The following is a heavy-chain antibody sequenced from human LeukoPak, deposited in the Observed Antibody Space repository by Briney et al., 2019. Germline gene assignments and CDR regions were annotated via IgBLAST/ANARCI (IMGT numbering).Heavy chain of an antibody. V-gene: IGHV4-34*01. D-gene: IGHD5-12*01. CDR3: AYSGYDFQAGKELKDY. CDR2: INHSGST. CDR1: GGSFSGYY. Sequence: PSETLSLTCAVYGGSFSGYYWSWIRQPPGKGLEWIGEINHSGSTNYNPSPKSRVTISVDTSKNQFSLKLSSVAAADTAVYYCAYSGYDFQAGKELKDYWGQGTLVTVSS. J-gene: IGHJ4*02.